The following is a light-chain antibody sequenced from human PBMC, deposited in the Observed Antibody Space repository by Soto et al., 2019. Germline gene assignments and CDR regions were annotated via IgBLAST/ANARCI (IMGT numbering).Light chain of an antibody. CDR2: GAS. CDR1: QSVSSN. Sequence: TLSVSPGERATLSCRASQSVSSNLAWYQQKPGQAPSLLIYGASTRATGTPARFSGSGSGTEFTLTISSLQSEDFAVYYCQQYIRWPLTFGGGTKVDIK. V-gene: IGKV3-15*01. CDR3: QQYIRWPLT. J-gene: IGKJ4*01.